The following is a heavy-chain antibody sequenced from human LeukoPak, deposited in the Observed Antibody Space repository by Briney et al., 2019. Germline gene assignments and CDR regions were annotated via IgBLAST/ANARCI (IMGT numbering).Heavy chain of an antibody. D-gene: IGHD3-9*01. CDR1: GYRFTSYW. V-gene: IGHV5-51*01. Sequence: GESLKISCKGSGYRFTSYWIGWVRQMPGKGLEWMGILYPGDSDTRYSPSFQGQVTISADKSISTAYLQWSSLKASDTAMYYCARHFYDILAGYYMPGGYWGQGTLVTVSS. CDR2: LYPGDSDT. J-gene: IGHJ4*02. CDR3: ARHFYDILAGYYMPGGY.